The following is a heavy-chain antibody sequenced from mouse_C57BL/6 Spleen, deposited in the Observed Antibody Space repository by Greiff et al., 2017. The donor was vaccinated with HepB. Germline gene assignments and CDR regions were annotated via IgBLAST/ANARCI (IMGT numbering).Heavy chain of an antibody. CDR1: GYTFTDYY. J-gene: IGHJ1*03. CDR2: INPYNGGT. CDR3: ARGGIITTVVAPRYFDV. V-gene: IGHV1-19*01. Sequence: VQLQQSGPVLVKPGASVKMSCKASGYTFTDYYMNWVKQSHGKSLEWIGVINPYNGGTSYNQKFKGKATLTVDKSSSTAYMKLNSLTSEDSAVYYCARGGIITTVVAPRYFDVWGTGTTVTVSS. D-gene: IGHD1-1*01.